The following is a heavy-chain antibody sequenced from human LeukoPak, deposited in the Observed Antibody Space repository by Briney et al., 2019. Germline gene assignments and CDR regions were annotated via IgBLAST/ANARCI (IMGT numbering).Heavy chain of an antibody. Sequence: ASVKVSCKASGYTFTSYYMHWVRQAPGQGLEWMGIINPSGGSTSYARKFQGRVTMTRDMSTSTVYMELSSLRSEDTAVYYCASELIAARPSDYYYYMDVWGKGTTVTVSS. D-gene: IGHD6-6*01. J-gene: IGHJ6*03. CDR1: GYTFTSYY. CDR3: ASELIAARPSDYYYYMDV. V-gene: IGHV1-46*01. CDR2: INPSGGST.